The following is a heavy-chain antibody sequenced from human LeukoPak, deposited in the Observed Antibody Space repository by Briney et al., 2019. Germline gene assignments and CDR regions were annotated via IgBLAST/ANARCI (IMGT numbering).Heavy chain of an antibody. J-gene: IGHJ5*02. V-gene: IGHV6-1*01. Sequence: SQALSLTCAISGDSVSSNSAASNWIRQSPSRCLEWLGRTYYRSKWYNDYAGSVKSRITINPDTSKNPFSLQLNSVTPEDTAVYYCARGLGYYDSSGNNWFDPWGQGTLVTVSS. CDR1: GDSVSSNSAA. CDR3: ARGLGYYDSSGNNWFDP. D-gene: IGHD3-22*01. CDR2: TYYRSKWYN.